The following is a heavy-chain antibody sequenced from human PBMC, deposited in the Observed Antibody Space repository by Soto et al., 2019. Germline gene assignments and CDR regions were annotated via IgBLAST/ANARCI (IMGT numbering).Heavy chain of an antibody. CDR1: GFTFSNFP. CDR2: IDGGGGST. D-gene: IGHD1-1*01. CDR3: AKANWNEVIY. Sequence: EVQLLESGGGLVQPGGSLRLSCAASGFTFSNFPMSWVRQAPGKGLEWVSGIDGGGGSTYADSVRGRFTISRENSKNTLYLQMNTLRAEDMAIYYCAKANWNEVIYWGQGTLVTVSS. V-gene: IGHV3-23*01. J-gene: IGHJ4*02.